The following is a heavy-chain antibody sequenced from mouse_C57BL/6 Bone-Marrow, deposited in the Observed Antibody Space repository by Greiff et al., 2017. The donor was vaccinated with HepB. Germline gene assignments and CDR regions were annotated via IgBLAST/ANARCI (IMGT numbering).Heavy chain of an antibody. CDR1: GFTFSSYG. Sequence: EVMLVESGGDLVKPGGSLKLSCAASGFTFSSYGMSWVRQTPDKRLEWVATISSGGSYTYYPDSVKGRFTISRDIAKNTLYLQMSSLKSEDTAMYYCARREEGFAYWGQGTLVTVSA. CDR3: ARREEGFAY. V-gene: IGHV5-6*02. J-gene: IGHJ3*01. CDR2: ISSGGSYT.